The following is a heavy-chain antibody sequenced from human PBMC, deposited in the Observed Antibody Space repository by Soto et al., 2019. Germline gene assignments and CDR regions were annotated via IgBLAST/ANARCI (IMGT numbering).Heavy chain of an antibody. D-gene: IGHD6-6*01. CDR2: IYDSGST. CDR3: ARGSSSYYDYGMDV. CDR1: GDSISRGGYS. Sequence: PSETLSLTCVVSGDSISRGGYSWTWIRQPPGKALEWIGNIYDSGSTSYNPSLKSRVTISVDRSKNQSSLKLTSVTAADTAVYFCARGSSSYYDYGMDVWGQGTTVTVSS. J-gene: IGHJ6*02. V-gene: IGHV4-30-2*01.